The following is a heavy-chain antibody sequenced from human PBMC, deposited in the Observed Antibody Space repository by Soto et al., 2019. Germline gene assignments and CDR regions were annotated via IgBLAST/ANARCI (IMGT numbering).Heavy chain of an antibody. CDR2: IIPMFGTP. V-gene: IGHV1-69*01. CDR1: GGSVNSHA. D-gene: IGHD4-17*01. J-gene: IGHJ3*02. CDR3: ARSRNVADFHDYGGNYHGFDI. Sequence: QVQLEQSGAEVKKAGSSVKVSCKAFGGSVNSHAISWVRQAPGQGLEWMGGIIPMFGTPTYAQRFQAGVTISADESTSTVYLDLSSLRSEDTAMYYFARSRNVADFHDYGGNYHGFDIWGQGTMVTVSS.